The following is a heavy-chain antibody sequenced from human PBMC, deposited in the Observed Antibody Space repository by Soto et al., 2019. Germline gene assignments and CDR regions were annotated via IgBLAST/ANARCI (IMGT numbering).Heavy chain of an antibody. CDR3: ARHRARNWFDP. CDR2: IYYSGIT. V-gene: IGHV4-39*01. Sequence: SETLSLTCIVSGGSISSSIYYWVWIRQPPGKVLEWIGSIYYSGITYYNPSLKSRVTISVDTPKNQFSLKLSSVTAADTAVFYCARHRARNWFDPWGQGTLVTVSS. CDR1: GGSISSSIYY. D-gene: IGHD6-6*01. J-gene: IGHJ5*02.